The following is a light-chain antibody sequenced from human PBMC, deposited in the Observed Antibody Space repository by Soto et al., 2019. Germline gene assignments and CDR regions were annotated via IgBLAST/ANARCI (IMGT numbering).Light chain of an antibody. CDR3: SSYAGSVNVI. V-gene: IGLV2-8*01. CDR2: EVS. J-gene: IGLJ2*01. Sequence: SALTQPRSVSGSPGQSVTISCTGTRRDVGGYDYVSWYQQHPGKAPKLMISEVSKRPSGVPDRFSGSKSGNTASLTVSGLQAEDEADYYCSSYAGSVNVIFGGGTKLTVL. CDR1: RRDVGGYDY.